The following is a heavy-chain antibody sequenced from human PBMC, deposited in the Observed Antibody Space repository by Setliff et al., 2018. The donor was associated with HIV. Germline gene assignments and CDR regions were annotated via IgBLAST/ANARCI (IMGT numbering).Heavy chain of an antibody. Sequence: GGSLRLSCAASGFTFSNYAMSWVRQAPGKGLEWVSSISSSSSYIYYADSVKGRFTISRDNAKNSLYLQMNSLRAEDTAVYYCARVISRTSNYWYFDLWGRGTLVTVSS. CDR1: GFTFSNYA. CDR3: ARVISRTSNYWYFDL. CDR2: ISSSSSYI. V-gene: IGHV3-21*01. D-gene: IGHD3-10*01. J-gene: IGHJ2*01.